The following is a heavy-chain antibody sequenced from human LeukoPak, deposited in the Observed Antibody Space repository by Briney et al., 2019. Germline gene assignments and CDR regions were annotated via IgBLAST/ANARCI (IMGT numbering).Heavy chain of an antibody. CDR1: GFTFNTYG. Sequence: PGGSLRLSCAASGFTFNTYGMHWVRQAPGKGLEWVAIIWYDGSKEYYADSVKGRFTISRDNSKNTLYLQMNSLRAEDTAVYYCAKDRGYDFWSGYYTGDYFDYWGQGTLVTVSS. V-gene: IGHV3-30*02. D-gene: IGHD3-3*01. CDR2: IWYDGSKE. CDR3: AKDRGYDFWSGYYTGDYFDY. J-gene: IGHJ4*02.